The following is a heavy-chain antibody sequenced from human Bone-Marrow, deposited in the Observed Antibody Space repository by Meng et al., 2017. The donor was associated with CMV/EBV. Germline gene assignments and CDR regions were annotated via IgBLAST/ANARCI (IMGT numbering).Heavy chain of an antibody. V-gene: IGHV1-46*01. CDR3: ARMDTAMVLHYYYYYGMDV. CDR2: INPSGGST. D-gene: IGHD5-18*01. J-gene: IGHJ6*02. CDR1: GYTFTSYY. Sequence: ASVKVSCKASGYTFTSYYMHWVRQAPGQGLEWMGIINPSGGSTSYAQKFQGRVTMTRDTSTSTVYMELSSLRSEDTAVYYCARMDTAMVLHYYYYYGMDVWGQGTTVTVSS.